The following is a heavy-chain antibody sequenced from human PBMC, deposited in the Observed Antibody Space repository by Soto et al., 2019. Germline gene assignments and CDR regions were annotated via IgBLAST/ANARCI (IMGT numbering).Heavy chain of an antibody. D-gene: IGHD3-9*01. J-gene: IGHJ4*02. CDR1: RGSIHSACHS. Sequence: TLSVTCTVSRGSIHSACHSGGWVRQAPAKGVEWIGYSSHSGGSYYNPSLHSRVTITVDRSKAQYFLTLTSVTAADTAVDCCSRARYYDWCFDLWGLGTPVTVSS. CDR2: SSHSGGS. CDR3: SRARYYDWCFDL. V-gene: IGHV4-30-2*01.